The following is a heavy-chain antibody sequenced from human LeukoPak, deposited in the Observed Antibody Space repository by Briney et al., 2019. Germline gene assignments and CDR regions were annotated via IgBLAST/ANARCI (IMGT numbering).Heavy chain of an antibody. CDR2: IYYSGST. Sequence: PSETLSLTCTVSDGSISSYYWSWIRQPPGKGLEWIGYIYYSGSTNYNPSLRSRVTISVDTSKNQFSLKLSSVTAADTAVYYCARGVVVAATIWFDPWGQGTLVTVSS. J-gene: IGHJ5*02. CDR3: ARGVVVAATIWFDP. V-gene: IGHV4-59*01. D-gene: IGHD2-15*01. CDR1: DGSISSYY.